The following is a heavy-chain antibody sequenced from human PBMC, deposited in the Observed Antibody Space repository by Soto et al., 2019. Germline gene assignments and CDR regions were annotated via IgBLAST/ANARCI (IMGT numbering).Heavy chain of an antibody. CDR3: XXXXXXXXXXXXGYSXGGAFDI. D-gene: IGHD3-9*01. J-gene: IGHJ3*02. CDR1: GFTFSSYG. Sequence: XRLSCAAXGFTFSSYGMQWVRQAPGKGLEWVAVIWYDGSNKYYADSVKGRFTISRDNSKNTLYLQMNSLRAEDTAVYYXXXXXXXXXXXXXGYSXGGAFDIWGXGTMVTVSS. V-gene: IGHV3-33*01. CDR2: IWYDGSNK.